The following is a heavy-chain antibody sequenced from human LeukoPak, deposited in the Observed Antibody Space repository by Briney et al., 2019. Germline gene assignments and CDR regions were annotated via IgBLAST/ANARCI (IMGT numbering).Heavy chain of an antibody. D-gene: IGHD6-6*01. CDR3: AKRRGGSSELDP. J-gene: IGHJ5*02. CDR2: IRYSGST. CDR1: GDSINSGDYY. Sequence: SETLSLTCTVSGDSINSGDYYWGWIRQPPGKGLEWIGNIRYSGSTYYSPSLKSRVTISLDTSKNQFSLKLTSMTAADTAVYYCAKRRGGSSELDPWGQGTLVAVS. V-gene: IGHV4-39*01.